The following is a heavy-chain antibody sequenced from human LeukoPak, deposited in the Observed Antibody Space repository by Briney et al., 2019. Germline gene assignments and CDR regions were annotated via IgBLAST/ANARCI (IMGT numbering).Heavy chain of an antibody. D-gene: IGHD6-19*01. J-gene: IGHJ4*02. CDR1: GFTFSTYS. CDR3: ARDWTSGWDY. V-gene: IGHV3-21*01. Sequence: QPGGSLRLSCAASGFTFSTYSMNWVRQAPGKGLEWVSSISSSSRYIYYADSVKGRFTISRDNAKNSLFLQMNSLRAEDTAVYYCARDWTSGWDYWGQGTLVTVSS. CDR2: ISSSSRYI.